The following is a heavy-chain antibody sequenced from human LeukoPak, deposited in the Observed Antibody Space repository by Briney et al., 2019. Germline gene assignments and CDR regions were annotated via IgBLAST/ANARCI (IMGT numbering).Heavy chain of an antibody. CDR2: IKQDGSEK. D-gene: IGHD5-18*01. V-gene: IGHV3-7*04. Sequence: GGSLILSCAASGFTLSYFWMSWVRQAPGKGLEWVANIKQDGSEKYYVDSVKGRFTISRDNAKNSLYLQMNSLRAEDTAVYYCARFGYSYAYDYWGQGTLVTVSS. CDR3: ARFGYSYAYDY. J-gene: IGHJ4*02. CDR1: GFTLSYFW.